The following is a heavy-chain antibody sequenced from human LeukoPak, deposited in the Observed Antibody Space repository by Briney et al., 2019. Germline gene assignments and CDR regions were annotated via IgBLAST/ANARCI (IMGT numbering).Heavy chain of an antibody. Sequence: SETLSLACAAYGGSFSGYYWSWIRQPPGKGLEWIGEINHSGSTNYNPSLKSRVTISVDTSKNQFSLKLSSVTAADTAVYYCARDPLNSSGWYKVPYDSFDIWGQGTMVTVSS. CDR1: GGSFSGYY. J-gene: IGHJ3*02. V-gene: IGHV4-34*01. D-gene: IGHD6-19*01. CDR3: ARDPLNSSGWYKVPYDSFDI. CDR2: INHSGST.